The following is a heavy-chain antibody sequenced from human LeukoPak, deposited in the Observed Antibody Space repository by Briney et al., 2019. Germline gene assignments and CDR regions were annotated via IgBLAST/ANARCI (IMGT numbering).Heavy chain of an antibody. Sequence: PGGSLRLSCAASGFIIISYRMSWVRQAPGKGLEWVANIKQDGSEKYYVDSVKGRFTISRDNSKNTLYLQMNSLRAEDMAVYYCARVVSGNFDYWGQGTLVTVSS. CDR2: IKQDGSEK. J-gene: IGHJ4*02. CDR1: GFIIISYR. V-gene: IGHV3-7*01. D-gene: IGHD2-15*01. CDR3: ARVVSGNFDY.